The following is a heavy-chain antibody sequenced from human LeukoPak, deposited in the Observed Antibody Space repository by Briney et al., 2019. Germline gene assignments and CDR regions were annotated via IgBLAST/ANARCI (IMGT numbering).Heavy chain of an antibody. V-gene: IGHV3-48*01. J-gene: IGHJ4*02. CDR1: GFEFSSYS. Sequence: GGSLRLSCVASGFEFSSYSMNWVRQAPGKGLEWLSYIRSSGNTMNYADSVRGRFTISRDNAKNSLYLQMNSLRAEDTAVYYCAGETPRRDGYNTKQHDYWGQGTLVTVSS. CDR3: AGETPRRDGYNTKQHDY. D-gene: IGHD5-24*01. CDR2: IRSSGNTM.